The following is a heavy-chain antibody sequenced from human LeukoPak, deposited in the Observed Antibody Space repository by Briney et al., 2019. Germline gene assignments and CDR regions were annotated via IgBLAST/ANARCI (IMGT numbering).Heavy chain of an antibody. CDR3: AAELYSGTYGRCCSFAF. Sequence: ASVKVSCKTSGFSFSNSAMQWVRQARGQRLEWIGWIIVGSGRTHYAQNLQERITITRDMSTNIAYMELSSLRSDDTAVYYCAAELYSGTYGRCCSFAFWGQGTQVTVSS. V-gene: IGHV1-58*02. D-gene: IGHD1-26*01. J-gene: IGHJ4*02. CDR1: GFSFSNSA. CDR2: IIVGSGRT.